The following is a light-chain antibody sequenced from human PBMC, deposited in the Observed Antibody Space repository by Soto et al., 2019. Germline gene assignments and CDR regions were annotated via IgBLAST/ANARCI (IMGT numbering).Light chain of an antibody. CDR2: RNN. V-gene: IGLV1-47*01. J-gene: IGLJ3*02. CDR3: QSYDNILSGPL. Sequence: QSVLTQPPSASGTPGQRVTISCSGSSSNIGSNYVSWHQQFPGTAPKLLIHRNNQRPSGVPDRFSGSKSGTSASLAISGLRSEDEADYYCQSYDNILSGPLFGGGTKVTVL. CDR1: SSNIGSNY.